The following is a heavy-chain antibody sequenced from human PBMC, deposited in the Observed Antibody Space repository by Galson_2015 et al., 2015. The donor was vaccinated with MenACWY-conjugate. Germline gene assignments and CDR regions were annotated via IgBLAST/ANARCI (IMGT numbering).Heavy chain of an antibody. CDR3: ARGLIGYSSGPLDF. Sequence: VRQTPGKGLEGVALMSYDGSNQYYADSLKGRLTISRDNSKSTLYLQMDSLRAEDTAVYYCARGLIGYSSGPLDFWGQGALVTVSS. CDR2: MSYDGSNQ. V-gene: IGHV3-30*01. D-gene: IGHD6-19*01. J-gene: IGHJ4*02.